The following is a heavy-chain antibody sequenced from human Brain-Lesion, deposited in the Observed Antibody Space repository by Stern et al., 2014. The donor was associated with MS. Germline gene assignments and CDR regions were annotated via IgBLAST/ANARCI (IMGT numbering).Heavy chain of an antibody. CDR1: GDSVSRNSAA. J-gene: IGHJ5*01. V-gene: IGHV6-1*01. CDR3: AKGYNWFDS. CDR2: TYYRSKWYY. Sequence: QVQLQQSGPGLMKPSQTLALTCAISGDSVSRNSAAWNWIRQSPSRGLEWLGRTYYRSKWYYQYAESVKSRITINADTSTNQFSLQLNSVTPEDTAVYLCAKGYNWFDSWGQGTVVTVS.